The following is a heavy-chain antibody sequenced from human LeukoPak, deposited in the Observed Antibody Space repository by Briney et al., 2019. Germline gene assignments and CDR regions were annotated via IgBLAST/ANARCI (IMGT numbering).Heavy chain of an antibody. V-gene: IGHV1-46*01. CDR3: ASSRDGYNTIEN. CDR1: GYTFTTYY. D-gene: IGHD5-24*01. CDR2: INPSGGST. J-gene: IGHJ4*02. Sequence: ASVKVSCKASGYTFTTYYMHWVRQAPGQGLEWMGIINPSGGSTSYAQKFQGRVTMTRDTSTSTVYMELSSLRSEDTAVYYCASSRDGYNTIENWGQGTLVTVSS.